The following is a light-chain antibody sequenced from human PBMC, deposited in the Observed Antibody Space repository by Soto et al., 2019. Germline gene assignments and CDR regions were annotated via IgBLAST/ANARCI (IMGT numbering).Light chain of an antibody. CDR2: AAS. CDR3: QQSYNSPLT. CDR1: QTIMTY. Sequence: DIQMTQSPSSLSASVGDEVTITCRASQTIMTYLNWYQLKPGKPPRLLIYAASSLQSGVPSRFSGSGSGTDFTLTISSLQPEDFATYSCQQSYNSPLTFGPGTKVDIK. V-gene: IGKV1-39*01. J-gene: IGKJ3*01.